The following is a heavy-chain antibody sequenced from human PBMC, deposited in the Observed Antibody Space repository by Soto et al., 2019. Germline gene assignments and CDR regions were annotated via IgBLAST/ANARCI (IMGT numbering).Heavy chain of an antibody. CDR3: ARTRSAWSDFHYYSLDV. V-gene: IGHV3-30*03. CDR2: ISYDSTKT. J-gene: IGHJ6*02. Sequence: QVQLVESGGGVVQPGRSLRLSCAASGFTFNSYGMHWVRQGPGNGLEWVAFISYDSTKTYYADSVKGRFTISRDNSNSALSVPMNSLSGEDTAVYYCARTRSAWSDFHYYSLDVWGQGTTVTVSS. D-gene: IGHD1-26*01. CDR1: GFTFNSYG.